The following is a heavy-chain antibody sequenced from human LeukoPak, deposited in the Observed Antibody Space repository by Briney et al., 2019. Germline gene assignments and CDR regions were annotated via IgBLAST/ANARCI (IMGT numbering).Heavy chain of an antibody. V-gene: IGHV3-48*03. D-gene: IGHD6-19*01. CDR3: TTITEAAAFDY. Sequence: GGSLRLSCAVSGFTSGFTFSDYEMNWVRQAPGKGLEWVSYISSSGSTKYYADSVKGRFTISRDNAKNSLYLQMNSLRAEDTAVYYCTTITEAAAFDYWGQGTLVTVSS. CDR2: ISSSGSTK. CDR1: GFTSGFTFSDYE. J-gene: IGHJ4*02.